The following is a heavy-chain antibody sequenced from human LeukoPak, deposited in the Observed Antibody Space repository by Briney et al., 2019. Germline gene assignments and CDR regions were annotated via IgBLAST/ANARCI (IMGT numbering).Heavy chain of an antibody. CDR1: GGSISSYY. D-gene: IGHD6-6*01. Sequence: SETLSLTCTVSGGSISSYYWSWIRQPAGKGLEWIGRVYTSGSTNYNPSLKSRVTMSVDTSKNQISLKVNSVTAADTAVYYCARESYSSSYLLDFWGQGTLVTVSS. V-gene: IGHV4-4*07. CDR3: ARESYSSSYLLDF. J-gene: IGHJ4*02. CDR2: VYTSGST.